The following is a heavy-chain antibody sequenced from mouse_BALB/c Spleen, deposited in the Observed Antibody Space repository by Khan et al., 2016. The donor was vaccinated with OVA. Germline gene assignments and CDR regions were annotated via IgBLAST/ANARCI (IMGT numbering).Heavy chain of an antibody. V-gene: IGHV3-2*02. Sequence: QLEESGPGLVKPSQSLSLTCTVTGYSITSGYAWNWIRQFPGNKLEWMGYISYSGGTSYNPPLKSRISITRDTSKNQFFLQLNSVTTEDTATYYCARGNYYGYYFDYWGQGTTLTVSS. J-gene: IGHJ2*01. D-gene: IGHD1-1*01. CDR1: GYSITSGYA. CDR2: ISYSGGT. CDR3: ARGNYYGYYFDY.